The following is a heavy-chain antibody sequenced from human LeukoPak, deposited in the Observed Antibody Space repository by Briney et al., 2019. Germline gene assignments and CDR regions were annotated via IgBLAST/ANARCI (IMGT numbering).Heavy chain of an antibody. CDR2: INPNSGGT. V-gene: IGHV1-2*02. D-gene: IGHD3-10*01. CDR3: ARSYYGSGSYYNHYFDY. CDR1: GYTFTGYY. J-gene: IGHJ4*02. Sequence: ASVKVSCNASGYTFTGYYMHWVRQAPGQGLEWMGWINPNSGGTNYAQKFQGRVTMTRDTSISTAYMELSRLRSDDTAVYYCARSYYGSGSYYNHYFDYWGQGTLVTVSS.